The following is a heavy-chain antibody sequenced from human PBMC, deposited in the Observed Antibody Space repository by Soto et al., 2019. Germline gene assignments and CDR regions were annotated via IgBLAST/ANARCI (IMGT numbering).Heavy chain of an antibody. CDR3: ARGRKQWLVLHYL. D-gene: IGHD6-19*01. J-gene: IGHJ5*02. V-gene: IGHV4-39*01. CDR1: GGSISSSSYY. CDR2: IYYSGST. Sequence: SETLSLTCTVSGGSISSSSYYWGWIRQPPGKGLEWIGSIYYSGSTYYNPSLKSRVTISVDTSKNQFSLKLSSATAADTAVYYCARGRKQWLVLHYLWGQGTLVTVSS.